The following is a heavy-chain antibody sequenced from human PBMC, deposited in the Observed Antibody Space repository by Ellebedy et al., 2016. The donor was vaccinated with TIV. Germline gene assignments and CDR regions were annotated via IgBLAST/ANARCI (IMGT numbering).Heavy chain of an antibody. CDR1: GGTFDSYT. D-gene: IGHD3-3*01. V-gene: IGHV1-69*08. CDR2: IIPAFQTT. J-gene: IGHJ4*02. CDR3: ATRKYSFGAFDS. Sequence: AASVKVSCKAPGGTFDSYTIAWVRQAPGQGLEWVGTIIPAFQTTNFAQFFEGRVIITADQSTTTVLMELTSLRSDDTAKYFCATRKYSFGAFDSWGQGTLVTVSS.